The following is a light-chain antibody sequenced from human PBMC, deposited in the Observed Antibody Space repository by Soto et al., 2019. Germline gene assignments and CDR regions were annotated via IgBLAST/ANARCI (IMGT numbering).Light chain of an antibody. Sequence: EIVMTQSPATLSVSPGERATLSCRASQSVSSNLAWYQQKPGQAPSLLIYDISARATGIATRFSGGGSGTEFTLTISSLQSEDFAVYYCQQYNDWPLTFGGGTKVDIK. J-gene: IGKJ4*01. CDR2: DIS. V-gene: IGKV3D-15*01. CDR1: QSVSSN. CDR3: QQYNDWPLT.